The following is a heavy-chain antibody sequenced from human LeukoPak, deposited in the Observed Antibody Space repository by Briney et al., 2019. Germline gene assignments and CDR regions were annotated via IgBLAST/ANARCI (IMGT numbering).Heavy chain of an antibody. CDR2: ISAYNGNT. D-gene: IGHD3-22*01. Sequence: ALVKVSCKASGYTFTSYGISWVRQAPGQGLEWMGWISAYNGNTNYAQKLQGRVTMTTDTSTSTAYMELRSLRSDDTAVYYCARDGYYYDSSGYLDYWGQGTLVTVSS. J-gene: IGHJ4*02. CDR1: GYTFTSYG. V-gene: IGHV1-18*01. CDR3: ARDGYYYDSSGYLDY.